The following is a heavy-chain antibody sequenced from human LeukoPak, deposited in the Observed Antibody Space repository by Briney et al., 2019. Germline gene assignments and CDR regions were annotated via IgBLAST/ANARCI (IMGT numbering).Heavy chain of an antibody. Sequence: SVKVSCKASGGTFSSYGISWVRQAPGQGLEWMGGVIPIFGTANYAQKFQGRVTITADESTSTAYMELSSLRSEDTAVYYCASGVHHDSSGYSFEYWGQGTLVTVSS. CDR2: VIPIFGTA. V-gene: IGHV1-69*13. CDR3: ASGVHHDSSGYSFEY. D-gene: IGHD3-22*01. J-gene: IGHJ4*02. CDR1: GGTFSSYG.